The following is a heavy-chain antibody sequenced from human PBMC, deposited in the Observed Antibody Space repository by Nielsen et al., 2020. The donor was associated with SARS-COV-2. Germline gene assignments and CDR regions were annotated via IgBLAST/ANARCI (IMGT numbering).Heavy chain of an antibody. J-gene: IGHJ6*02. V-gene: IGHV3-74*01. D-gene: IGHD2-15*01. Sequence: VRQAPGKGLVWVSRINSDGSSTSYADSVKGRFTISRDNSKNTLYLQMNSLRAEDTAVYYCAKDSHCSGGSCYSGHYYYYYGMDVWDQGTTVTVSS. CDR3: AKDSHCSGGSCYSGHYYYYYGMDV. CDR2: INSDGSST.